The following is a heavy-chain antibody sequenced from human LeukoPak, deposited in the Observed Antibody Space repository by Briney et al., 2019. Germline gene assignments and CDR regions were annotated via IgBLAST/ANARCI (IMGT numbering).Heavy chain of an antibody. J-gene: IGHJ6*02. V-gene: IGHV3-13*04. CDR2: IGTAGDT. CDR1: GFTFSSFD. CDR3: ASGRTDYGMDV. Sequence: GGSLRLSCAASGFTFSSFDMHWVRQATGKGLEWFSAIGTAGDTYYPGSVKGRFTIPRENAKNSLYLQMNSLRAGDTAVYYCASGRTDYGMDVWGQGNTVTVSS. D-gene: IGHD1-14*01.